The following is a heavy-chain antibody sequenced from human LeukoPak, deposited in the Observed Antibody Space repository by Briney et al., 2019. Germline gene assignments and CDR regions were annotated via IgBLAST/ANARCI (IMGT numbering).Heavy chain of an antibody. CDR3: AREVLHYYDSSGYSYYFDY. CDR2: IYSGGST. Sequence: TGGSLRLSCAASGFTVSSNYMSWVRQAPGKGLEWVSVIYSGGSTYYADSVKGRFTISRDNSKNTLYLQMNSLRAEDTAVYYCAREVLHYYDSSGYSYYFDYWGQGTLVTVSS. V-gene: IGHV3-53*01. D-gene: IGHD3-22*01. J-gene: IGHJ4*02. CDR1: GFTVSSNY.